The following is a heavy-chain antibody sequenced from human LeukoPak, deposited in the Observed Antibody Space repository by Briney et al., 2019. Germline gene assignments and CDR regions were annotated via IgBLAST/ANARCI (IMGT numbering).Heavy chain of an antibody. CDR3: ARVLVDGYSQFDY. CDR1: GFTFSSYA. CDR2: ISYDGSNK. Sequence: PGGSLRLSCAASGFTFSSYAMHWVRQAPGKGLEWVAVISYDGSNKYYADSVKGRFTISRDNSKNTLYLQMGSLRAEDMAVYYCARVLVDGYSQFDYWGQGTLVTVSS. D-gene: IGHD5-24*01. V-gene: IGHV3-30*14. J-gene: IGHJ4*02.